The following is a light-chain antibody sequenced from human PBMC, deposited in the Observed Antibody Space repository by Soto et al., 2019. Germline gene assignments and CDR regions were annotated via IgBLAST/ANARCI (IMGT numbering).Light chain of an antibody. CDR2: EVT. CDR1: SSDVGGYNY. Sequence: QSALTQPPSASGSLGQSVTISCTGTSSDVGGYNYVSWHQQHPGKAPKVMIYEVTKRPPGVPDRFSGSKSGNTASLTVSGLQPEYEADYYCSSFAGGGNPVLLGGGTKLTVL. CDR3: SSFAGGGNPVL. J-gene: IGLJ2*01. V-gene: IGLV2-8*01.